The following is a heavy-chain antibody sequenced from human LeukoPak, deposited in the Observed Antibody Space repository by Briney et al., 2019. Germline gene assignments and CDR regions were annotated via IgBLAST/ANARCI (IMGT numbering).Heavy chain of an antibody. CDR2: IRYDGSNK. J-gene: IGHJ4*02. Sequence: SGGSLRLSSAASGFTFSSYGMHWVRQAPGKGLEWVAVIRYDGSNKYYVDSVKGRFTISRDNSKNTLYLQMNSLRAEDTAVYYCARDDPPYCGGDCAPDYWGQGTLVTVSS. CDR3: ARDDPPYCGGDCAPDY. D-gene: IGHD2-21*02. V-gene: IGHV3-33*01. CDR1: GFTFSSYG.